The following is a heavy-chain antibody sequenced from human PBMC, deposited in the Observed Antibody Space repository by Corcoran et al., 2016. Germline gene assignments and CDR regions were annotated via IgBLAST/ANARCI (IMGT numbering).Heavy chain of an antibody. CDR1: GGTFSSYA. CDR2: IIPIFGTA. V-gene: IGHV1-69*06. Sequence: QVQLVQSGAEVKKPGSSVKVSCKASGGTFSSYAISWVRQAPGQGLEWMGGIIPIFGTANYAQKFQGRVTITADKSTSTAYMELSSLRSEDTAVYYCAGVRYCSGGSCTWDWFDPWGQGTLVTVSS. J-gene: IGHJ5*02. CDR3: AGVRYCSGGSCTWDWFDP. D-gene: IGHD2-15*01.